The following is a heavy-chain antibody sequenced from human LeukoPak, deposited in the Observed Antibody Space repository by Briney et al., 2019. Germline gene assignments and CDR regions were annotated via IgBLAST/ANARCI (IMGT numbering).Heavy chain of an antibody. D-gene: IGHD1-26*01. J-gene: IGHJ3*02. CDR1: GYTFTSYD. V-gene: IGHV1-8*01. CDR2: MNPNSGNS. CDR3: ARDRIVGPTDAFDI. Sequence: ASVKVSCKASGYTFTSYDINWVRQATGQGLEWMGWMNPNSGNSGYAQKFQGRVTMTRNTSISTAYMELSSLSSEDTAVYYCARDRIVGPTDAFDIWGQGTMVTVSS.